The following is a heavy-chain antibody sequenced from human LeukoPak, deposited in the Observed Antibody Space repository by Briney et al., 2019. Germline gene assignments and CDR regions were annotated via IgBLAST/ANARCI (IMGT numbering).Heavy chain of an antibody. CDR3: ARGEAAAAADWYFDL. CDR2: IYYSGST. V-gene: IGHV4-39*07. D-gene: IGHD6-13*01. CDR1: GGSISSSSYY. Sequence: QSSETLSLTCTVSGGSISSSSYYWGWIRQPPGKGLEWIGIIYYSGSTYYNPSLKSRVTISVDTSKNQFSLKLSSVTAADTAVYYCARGEAAAAADWYFDLWGRGTLVTVSS. J-gene: IGHJ2*01.